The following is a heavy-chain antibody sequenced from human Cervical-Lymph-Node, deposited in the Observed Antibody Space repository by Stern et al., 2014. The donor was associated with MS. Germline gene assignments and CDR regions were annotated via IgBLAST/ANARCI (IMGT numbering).Heavy chain of an antibody. D-gene: IGHD6-6*01. CDR3: ARDSTIAPRDAFDI. V-gene: IGHV1-69*17. Sequence: QMQLVQSGAEVKKPWSSVKVSCKASGGTFSSYAISWVRQAPGQGLEWIGGLFPIFGIANYAQKFQGRVTTTADTSTSTAYMELSSLRSEDTAVYYCARDSTIAPRDAFDIWGQGTMVTVSS. CDR2: LFPIFGIA. J-gene: IGHJ3*02. CDR1: GGTFSSYA.